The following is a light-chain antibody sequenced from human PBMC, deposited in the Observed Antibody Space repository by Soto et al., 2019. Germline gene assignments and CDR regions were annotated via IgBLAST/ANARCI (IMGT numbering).Light chain of an antibody. V-gene: IGKV3-20*01. CDR3: QQYGSSPPYT. J-gene: IGKJ2*01. CDR1: QSVSSSF. CDR2: GAS. Sequence: EIVLTQSPGTLSLSPGERATLSCRASQSVSSSFLAWYQQKPGQAPRLLIYGASSRATGIPDRFSGSGSGTDFTLTISRLEPEDFAVYYCQQYGSSPPYTFXXGXXXEIK.